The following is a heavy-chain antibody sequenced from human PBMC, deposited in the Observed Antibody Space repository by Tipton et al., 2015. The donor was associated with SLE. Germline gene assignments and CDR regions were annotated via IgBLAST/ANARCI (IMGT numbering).Heavy chain of an antibody. CDR2: IYHSGRA. Sequence: TLSLTCTVSGDPISSDGYYWSWIRQHPGKGLEWIGYIYHSGRAYYNPSLKSRVTISVDTSKNQFSLKLSSVTAADTAVYYCARGVIAAAAAFDIWGQGTMVTISS. D-gene: IGHD6-13*01. CDR3: ARGVIAAAAAFDI. V-gene: IGHV4-31*03. CDR1: GDPISSDGYY. J-gene: IGHJ3*02.